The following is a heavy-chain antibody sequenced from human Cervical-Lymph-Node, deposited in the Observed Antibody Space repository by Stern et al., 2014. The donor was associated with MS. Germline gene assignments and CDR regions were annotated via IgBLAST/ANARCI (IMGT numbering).Heavy chain of an antibody. CDR2: IYYRGRT. V-gene: IGHV4-61*01. J-gene: IGHJ4*02. CDR1: GGTVSSGSYY. Sequence: QLQLQESGPGLAKPSETLSLRCSVSGGTVSSGSYYWTWIRQPPGKGPEGIGYIYYRGRTDYNPSFKSPVTTSVDTSKNQFSRKLRSVTAADTALYYCARERGDGYNFVDYWGQGILVTVSS. CDR3: ARERGDGYNFVDY. D-gene: IGHD5-24*01.